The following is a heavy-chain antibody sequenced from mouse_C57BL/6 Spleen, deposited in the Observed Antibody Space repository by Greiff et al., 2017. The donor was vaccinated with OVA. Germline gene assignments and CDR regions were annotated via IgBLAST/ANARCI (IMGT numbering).Heavy chain of an antibody. CDR2: INPNNGGT. D-gene: IGHD1-1*01. V-gene: IGHV1-26*01. CDR3: ARSYYYGSRYFDV. J-gene: IGHJ1*03. CDR1: GYTFTDYY. Sequence: EVQLQQSGPELVKPGASVKISCKASGYTFTDYYMNWVKQSHGKSLEWIGDINPNNGGTSYNQKFKGKATLTVDKSSSTAYMELRSLTSEDSAVYYCARSYYYGSRYFDVWGTGTTVTVSS.